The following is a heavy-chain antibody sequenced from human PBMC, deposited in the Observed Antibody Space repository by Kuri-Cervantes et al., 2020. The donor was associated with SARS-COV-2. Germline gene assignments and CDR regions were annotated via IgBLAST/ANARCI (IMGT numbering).Heavy chain of an antibody. CDR3: AKAPSRGGSPFYFDY. CDR1: EFTFSDYA. D-gene: IGHD6-25*01. J-gene: IGHJ4*02. CDR2: ISGTGGTT. V-gene: IGHV3-23*01. Sequence: GESLKISCAASEFTFSDYAMSWVRQAPGRGLEWASAISGTGGTTYYADSVKGRFTISRDNSNNNLFLLMSSLRVEDSAVYFCAKAPSRGGSPFYFDYWGQGTLVTVSS.